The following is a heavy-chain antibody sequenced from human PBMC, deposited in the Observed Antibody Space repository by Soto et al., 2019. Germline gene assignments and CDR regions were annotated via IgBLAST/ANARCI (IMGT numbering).Heavy chain of an antibody. CDR2: IYYSGST. V-gene: IGHV4-59*12. CDR1: GGSISSYY. J-gene: IGHJ4*02. CDR3: ARSIGYYYDRSCYYFATQPTPSFDY. Sequence: SETLSLTCTVSGGSISSYYWSWIRQPPGKGLEWIGYIYYSGSTYYNPSLKSRVTISVDTSKNQFSLQLSSVTAADTVGYDCARSIGYYYDRSCYYFATQPTPSFDYWGQGTLVTVSS. D-gene: IGHD3-22*01.